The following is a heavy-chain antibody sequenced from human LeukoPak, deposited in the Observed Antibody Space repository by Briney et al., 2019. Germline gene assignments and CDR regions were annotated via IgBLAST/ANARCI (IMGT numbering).Heavy chain of an antibody. V-gene: IGHV1-18*01. D-gene: IGHD3-10*01. J-gene: IGHJ3*02. CDR1: GYTFTSYG. Sequence: ASVKVSCKASGYTFTSYGISWVRQAPGQGLEWMGWISAYNGNTNYAQKLRGRVTMTTDTSTSTAYMELRSLRSDDTAVYYCARDDSGSYYVAFDIWGQGTMVTVSS. CDR3: ARDDSGSYYVAFDI. CDR2: ISAYNGNT.